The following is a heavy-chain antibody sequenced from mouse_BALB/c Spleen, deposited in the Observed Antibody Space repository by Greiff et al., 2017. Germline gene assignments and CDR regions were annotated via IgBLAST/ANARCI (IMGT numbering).Heavy chain of an antibody. Sequence: QLQESGPELAKPGASVKMSCKASGYTFTSYVMHWVKQKPGQGLEWIGYINPYNDGTKYNEKFKGKATLTSDKSSSTAYMELSSLTSEDSAVYYCARGHDGRWFAYWGQGTLVTVSA. J-gene: IGHJ3*01. CDR2: INPYNDGT. CDR3: ARGHDGRWFAY. CDR1: GYTFTSYV. V-gene: IGHV1-14*01. D-gene: IGHD2-3*01.